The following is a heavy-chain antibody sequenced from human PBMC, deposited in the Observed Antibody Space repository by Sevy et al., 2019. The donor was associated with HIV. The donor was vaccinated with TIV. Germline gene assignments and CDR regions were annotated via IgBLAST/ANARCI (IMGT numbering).Heavy chain of an antibody. CDR2: IYSSGNT. D-gene: IGHD2-21*02. J-gene: IGHJ4*02. CDR1: GGSISSGSYY. Sequence: SETLSLTCTVSGGSISSGSYYWSWIRQPAGKGREWVGRIYSSGNTNYNPSLKSRLTMSLDTSKNQFSLRLGSVTAADTAVYYCARERKELLFDYWGQGTLVTVSS. V-gene: IGHV4-61*02. CDR3: ARERKELLFDY.